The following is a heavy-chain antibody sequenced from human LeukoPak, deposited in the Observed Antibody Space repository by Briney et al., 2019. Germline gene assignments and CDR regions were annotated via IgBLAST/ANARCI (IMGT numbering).Heavy chain of an antibody. CDR3: ARGELEYYYYYMDI. Sequence: PSETLSLTCTVSGGSISSSSYYWGWIRQPPGKGLEWIGSIYYSGSTYYNPSLKSRVTISVDTSKNQFSLKLSSVTAADTAVYYCARGELEYYYYYMDIWGKGTTVTISS. V-gene: IGHV4-39*01. J-gene: IGHJ6*03. CDR1: GGSISSSSYY. CDR2: IYYSGST. D-gene: IGHD1-26*01.